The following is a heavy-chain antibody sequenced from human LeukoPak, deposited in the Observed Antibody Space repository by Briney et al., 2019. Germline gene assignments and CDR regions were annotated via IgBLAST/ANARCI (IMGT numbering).Heavy chain of an antibody. J-gene: IGHJ4*02. V-gene: IGHV1-18*01. CDR2: ISAYNGNT. CDR3: ARGIQLWSDDY. CDR1: GYTFTSYG. D-gene: IGHD5-18*01. Sequence: ASVKVSCKASGYTFTSYGISWVRQAPGQGLEWMGWISAYNGNTNYAQKFQGRVTMTRDTSISTAYMELSRLRSDDTAVCYCARGIQLWSDDYWGQGTLVTVSS.